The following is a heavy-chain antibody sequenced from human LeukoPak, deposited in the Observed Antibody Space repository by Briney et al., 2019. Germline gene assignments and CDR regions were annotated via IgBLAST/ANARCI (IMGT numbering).Heavy chain of an antibody. D-gene: IGHD6-19*01. V-gene: IGHV3-30-3*01. CDR3: ARSSGYSSGWGFDY. J-gene: IGHJ4*02. Sequence: AGGSLRLSCAASGFTSSSYAMHCVRQAPGKGLEWVAVISYDGSNKYYADSVKGRFTISRDNSKNTLYLQMNSLRAEDTAVYYCARSSGYSSGWGFDYWGQGTLVTVSS. CDR2: ISYDGSNK. CDR1: GFTSSSYA.